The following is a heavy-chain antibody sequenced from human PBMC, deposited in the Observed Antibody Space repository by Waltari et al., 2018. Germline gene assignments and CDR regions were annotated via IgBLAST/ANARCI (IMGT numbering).Heavy chain of an antibody. CDR1: GFTFSSYG. Sequence: QVQLVESGGGVVQPGRSLRLSCAASGFTFSSYGLPWFRQAPGKGLEWVAVISYDGSNKYYADSVKGRFTISRDNSKNTLYLQMNSLRAEDTAVYYCAKDGGVAVAEYYFDYWGQGTLVTVSS. CDR2: ISYDGSNK. D-gene: IGHD6-19*01. CDR3: AKDGGVAVAEYYFDY. J-gene: IGHJ4*02. V-gene: IGHV3-30*18.